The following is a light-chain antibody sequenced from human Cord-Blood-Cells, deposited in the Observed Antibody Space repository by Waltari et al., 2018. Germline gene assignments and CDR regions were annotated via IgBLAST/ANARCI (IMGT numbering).Light chain of an antibody. CDR3: CSYAGSM. CDR2: EGS. V-gene: IGLV2-23*01. J-gene: IGLJ3*02. Sequence: QSALTQPASVSGSPGQSITISCTGTSSDVGSYNLVSWYQQHPGKAPQLMIYEGSKRPSGVSNRFSGSKSGNTASLTISGLQAEDEADYYCCSYAGSMFGGGTKLTVL. CDR1: SSDVGSYNL.